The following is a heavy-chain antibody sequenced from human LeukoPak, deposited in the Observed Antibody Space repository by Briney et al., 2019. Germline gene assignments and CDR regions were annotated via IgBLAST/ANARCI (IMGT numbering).Heavy chain of an antibody. CDR1: GFTFSTYW. V-gene: IGHV3-66*01. CDR2: IYSGGGST. CDR3: ARAPYYFDY. Sequence: PGGSLRLSCAASGFTFSTYWMSWVRQAPGKGLEWVSVIYSGGGSTYYADSVKGRFTISRDNSKNTLYLQMNSLRAEDTAVYYCARAPYYFDYWGQGTLVTVSS. J-gene: IGHJ4*02.